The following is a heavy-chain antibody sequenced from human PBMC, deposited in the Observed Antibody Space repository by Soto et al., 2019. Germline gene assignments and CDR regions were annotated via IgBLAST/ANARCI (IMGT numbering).Heavy chain of an antibody. CDR3: ARHPSSSGGFTYYYYYGMDV. Sequence: GESLKISCKGSGYSFTSYWISWVRQMPGKGLEWMGRIDPSDSYTNYSPSFQGHVTISADKSISTAYLQWSSLKASDTAMYYCARHPSSSGGFTYYYYYGMDVWGQGTTVTVSS. V-gene: IGHV5-10-1*01. D-gene: IGHD6-6*01. J-gene: IGHJ6*02. CDR2: IDPSDSYT. CDR1: GYSFTSYW.